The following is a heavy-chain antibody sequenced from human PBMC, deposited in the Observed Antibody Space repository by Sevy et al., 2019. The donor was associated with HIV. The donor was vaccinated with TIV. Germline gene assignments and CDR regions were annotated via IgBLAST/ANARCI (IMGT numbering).Heavy chain of an antibody. Sequence: GGSLRLSCAASGFTFSSSWMSWVRQAPGKGLEWVANIKQDGSEKYYVDSVKGRFTISRENAKNSLYLQMNSLRAEDTVVYYCARVYYDILTGPSDTYYYYMDVWGKGTTVTVSS. V-gene: IGHV3-7*01. J-gene: IGHJ6*03. CDR1: GFTFSSSW. CDR3: ARVYYDILTGPSDTYYYYMDV. D-gene: IGHD3-9*01. CDR2: IKQDGSEK.